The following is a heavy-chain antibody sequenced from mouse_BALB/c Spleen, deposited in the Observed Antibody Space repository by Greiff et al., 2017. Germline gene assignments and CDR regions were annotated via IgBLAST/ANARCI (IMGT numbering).Heavy chain of an antibody. CDR3: ARHERWAMDY. CDR1: GFAFSSYD. Sequence: VQLKESGGGLVKPGGSLKLSCAASGFAFSSYDMSWVRQTPEKRLEWVAYISSGGGSTYYPDTVKGRFTISRDNAKNTLYLQMSSLKSEDTAMYYCARHERWAMDYWGQGTSVTVSS. J-gene: IGHJ4*01. CDR2: ISSGGGST. V-gene: IGHV5-12-1*01. D-gene: IGHD2-3*01.